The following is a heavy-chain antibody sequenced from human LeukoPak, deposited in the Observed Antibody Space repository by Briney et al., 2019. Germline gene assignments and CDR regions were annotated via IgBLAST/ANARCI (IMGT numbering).Heavy chain of an antibody. D-gene: IGHD3-22*01. CDR1: GFTFSSYW. CDR3: ARGVDSSGYYPHLGY. J-gene: IGHJ4*02. Sequence: PGGSLRLSCAASGFTFSSYWMSWVRQAPGKGLEWVANIKQDGSEKYYVGSVKGRFTISTDNSKNTLYLQMNSLRAEDTALYYCARGVDSSGYYPHLGYWGQGTLVTVSS. V-gene: IGHV3-7*01. CDR2: IKQDGSEK.